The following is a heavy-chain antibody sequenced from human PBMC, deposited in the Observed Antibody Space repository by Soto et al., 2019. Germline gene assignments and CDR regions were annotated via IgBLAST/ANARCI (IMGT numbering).Heavy chain of an antibody. J-gene: IGHJ6*02. CDR3: AGTVEVPSYHGMDA. CDR2: INLIFGSP. Sequence: QVQLVQSGAEVKKPGSSVRVSCKASGGTLRSHAINWVRQAPGQGLEWMGGINLIFGSPYYAQKFQGRVTSTAHESSIAAYRELGSLRSDYTALYDSAGTVEVPSYHGMDAWGQGTT. D-gene: IGHD2-2*01. V-gene: IGHV1-69*01. CDR1: GGTLRSHA.